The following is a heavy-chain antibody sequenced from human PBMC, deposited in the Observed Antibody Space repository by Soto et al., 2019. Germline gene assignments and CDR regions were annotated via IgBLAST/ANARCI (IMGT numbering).Heavy chain of an antibody. Sequence: GGSLRLSCAASGFSFSSYWMSWVRQAPGKGLEWVANIKQDGSEKYYVDSVKGRFTISRDNAKNSLYLQMNSLRAEDTAVYYCARDYYDILTGYSYDAFDIWGQGTMVTVSS. D-gene: IGHD3-9*01. CDR1: GFSFSSYW. CDR3: ARDYYDILTGYSYDAFDI. V-gene: IGHV3-7*05. CDR2: IKQDGSEK. J-gene: IGHJ3*02.